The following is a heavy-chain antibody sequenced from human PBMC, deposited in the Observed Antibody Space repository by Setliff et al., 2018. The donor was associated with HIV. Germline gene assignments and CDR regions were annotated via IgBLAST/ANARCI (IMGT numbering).Heavy chain of an antibody. V-gene: IGHV3-7*01. CDR1: GFTFSRYW. Sequence: GGSLRLSCAASGFTFSRYWMSWVRQAPGKGLEWVASVKQDGTEIYYVDSVKGRITIFRDNAKKSMYLQMNSLRAEDTAVYYCARVALQFLEWPRGDAFDMWGQGTLVTVSS. CDR3: ARVALQFLEWPRGDAFDM. J-gene: IGHJ3*02. D-gene: IGHD3-3*01. CDR2: VKQDGTEI.